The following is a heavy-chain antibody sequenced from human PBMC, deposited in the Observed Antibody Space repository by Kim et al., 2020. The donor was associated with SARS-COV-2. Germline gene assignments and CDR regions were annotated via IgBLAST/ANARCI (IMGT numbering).Heavy chain of an antibody. CDR3: ARWGCVWGYFDY. J-gene: IGHJ4*02. D-gene: IGHD2-8*02. CDR1: GGSISSSSYY. CDR2: INYSGST. Sequence: SETLSLTCTVSGGSISSSSYYWGWIRQPPGKGLEWIGSINYSGSTYYNPSLKSRVTISVDTSKNQFSLKLSSVTAADTAVYYCARWGCVWGYFDYWGQGT. V-gene: IGHV4-39*01.